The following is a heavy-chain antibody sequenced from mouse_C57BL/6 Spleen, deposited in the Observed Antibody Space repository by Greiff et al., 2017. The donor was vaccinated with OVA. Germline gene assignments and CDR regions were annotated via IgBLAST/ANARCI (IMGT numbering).Heavy chain of an antibody. CDR1: GYTFTDYY. Sequence: EVQLQQSGPELVKPGASVKISCKASGYTFTDYYMNWVKQSHGKSLEWIGDINPNNGGTSYNQKFKGKATLTVDKSSSTAYMELRSLTSEDSAVYYCASMGYAMDYWGQGTSVTVSS. CDR3: ASMGYAMDY. V-gene: IGHV1-26*01. CDR2: INPNNGGT. J-gene: IGHJ4*01.